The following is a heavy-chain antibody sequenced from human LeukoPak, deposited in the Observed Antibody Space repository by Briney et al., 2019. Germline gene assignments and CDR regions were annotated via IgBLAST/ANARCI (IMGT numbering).Heavy chain of an antibody. D-gene: IGHD6-13*01. Sequence: GGSLRLSCAASGFTFSSYAMHWVRQAPGKGLGWVAVISYDGSNKYYADSVKGRFTISRDNSKNTLYLQMNSLRAEDTAVYYCAREGRGSSWYGYNWFDPWGQGTLVTVSS. CDR1: GFTFSSYA. J-gene: IGHJ5*02. CDR2: ISYDGSNK. V-gene: IGHV3-30-3*01. CDR3: AREGRGSSWYGYNWFDP.